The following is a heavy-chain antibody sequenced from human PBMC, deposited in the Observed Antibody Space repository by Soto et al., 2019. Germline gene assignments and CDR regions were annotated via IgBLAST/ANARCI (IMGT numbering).Heavy chain of an antibody. CDR1: GYTFSSYG. Sequence: ASVKVSCKTSGYTFSSYGIVWVRQAPGQGLEWMGWISTYNVDTKYADKFQGRLTMSSDTSTTTAFMELRRLRSDDTAVYYCVRGGFAYGHLDYWGQGTLVTVSS. CDR2: ISTYNVDT. D-gene: IGHD5-18*01. V-gene: IGHV1-18*01. J-gene: IGHJ4*02. CDR3: VRGGFAYGHLDY.